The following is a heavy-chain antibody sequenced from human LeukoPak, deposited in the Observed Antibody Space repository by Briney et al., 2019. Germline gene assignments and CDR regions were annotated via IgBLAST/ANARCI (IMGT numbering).Heavy chain of an antibody. CDR3: AKGTGYSSSWSFDY. D-gene: IGHD6-13*01. CDR2: ISWNSGSI. J-gene: IGHJ4*02. CDR1: GFTFDDYA. V-gene: IGHV3-9*01. Sequence: GGSLRLSCAASGFTFDDYAMHWVRQAPGKGLEWVSAISWNSGSIGYADSVKGRFTISRDNAKNSLYLQMNSLRAEDTALYYCAKGTGYSSSWSFDYWGQGTLVTVSS.